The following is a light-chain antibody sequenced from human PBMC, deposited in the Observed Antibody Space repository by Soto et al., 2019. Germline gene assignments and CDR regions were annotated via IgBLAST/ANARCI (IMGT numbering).Light chain of an antibody. CDR1: QAIGVY. J-gene: IGKJ4*01. CDR3: QKYNSAPLT. V-gene: IGKV1-27*01. CDR2: AAS. Sequence: DIQMTQSPSSLSASLGDRVTITCRASQAIGVYLAWFQQQPGKVPKLLIYAASALQSGVPSRFSGSGSGTDFTLTISSLQPEDIATYYCQKYNSAPLTFGGGTKVDIK.